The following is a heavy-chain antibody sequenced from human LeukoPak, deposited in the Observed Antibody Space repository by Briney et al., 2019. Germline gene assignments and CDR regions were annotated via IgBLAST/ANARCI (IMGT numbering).Heavy chain of an antibody. J-gene: IGHJ5*01. Sequence: PSETLSLTCAVYGGSFSGYYWNWIRQSPGKGLEWIGEINHSGSTNYNPSLKSRVTISIDTSKSQFSLKLSSVTAADTAVYYCARVRTGNSGRPRFDSWDQGTLVTVSS. CDR1: GGSFSGYY. D-gene: IGHD2/OR15-2a*01. V-gene: IGHV4-34*01. CDR3: ARVRTGNSGRPRFDS. CDR2: INHSGST.